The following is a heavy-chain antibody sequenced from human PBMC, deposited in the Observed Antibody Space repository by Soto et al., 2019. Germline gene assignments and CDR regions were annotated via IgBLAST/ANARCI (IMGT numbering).Heavy chain of an antibody. V-gene: IGHV1-18*04. Sequence: ASVKVSCKASGYTFTSYGISWVRQAPGQGLEWMGWISAYNGNTNYAQKLQGRVAMTTDTSTSTAYMELRSLRSDDTAVYYRARMHRGWLRLDFDYWGQGTLVTVSS. CDR1: GYTFTSYG. CDR3: ARMHRGWLRLDFDY. CDR2: ISAYNGNT. D-gene: IGHD5-12*01. J-gene: IGHJ4*02.